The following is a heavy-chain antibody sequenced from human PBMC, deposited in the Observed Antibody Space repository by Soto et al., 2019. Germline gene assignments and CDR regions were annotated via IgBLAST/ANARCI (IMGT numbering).Heavy chain of an antibody. Sequence: SVKVSCKASGGTFSSYAISWVRQAPGQGLEWMGGIIPIFGTANYAQKFQGRVTITADESTSTAYMELSSLRSEDTAVYYCARDEGGGTSYYYYGMDVWGQGTTVTVSS. D-gene: IGHD1-26*01. V-gene: IGHV1-69*13. J-gene: IGHJ6*02. CDR2: IIPIFGTA. CDR1: GGTFSSYA. CDR3: ARDEGGGTSYYYYGMDV.